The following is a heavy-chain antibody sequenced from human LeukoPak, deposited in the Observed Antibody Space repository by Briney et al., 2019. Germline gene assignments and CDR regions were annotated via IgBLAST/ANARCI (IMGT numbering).Heavy chain of an antibody. V-gene: IGHV4-34*01. CDR3: TRPRTSSRYFQH. CDR1: GGSFSGYY. J-gene: IGHJ1*01. Sequence: SETLSLTCAVYGGSFSGYYWSWIRQPPGKGLEWIGEINHSGSTNYNPSLKSRVTISVDTSKNQFSLKLSSVTAADTAVYYCTRPRTSSRYFQHWGQGTLVTVSS. D-gene: IGHD3-10*01. CDR2: INHSGST.